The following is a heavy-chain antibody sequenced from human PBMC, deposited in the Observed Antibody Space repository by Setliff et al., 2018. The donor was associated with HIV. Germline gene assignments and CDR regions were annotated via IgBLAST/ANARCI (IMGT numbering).Heavy chain of an antibody. CDR2: TIPVLSMS. Sequence: ASVKVSCKASEDTFNSYTIHWARQTPGQGLEWMGRTIPVLSMSNFALKFQGRGSIFADKSTSTAYLGLNGLTSEDTAIYYCATSFGSGVAPFDNWGQGTLVTVSS. J-gene: IGHJ4*02. D-gene: IGHD3-10*01. V-gene: IGHV1-69*02. CDR3: ATSFGSGVAPFDN. CDR1: EDTFNSYT.